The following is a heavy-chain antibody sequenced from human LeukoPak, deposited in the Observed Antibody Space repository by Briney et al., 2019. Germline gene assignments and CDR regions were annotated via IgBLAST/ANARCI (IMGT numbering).Heavy chain of an antibody. Sequence: GGSQRLTCAASGFSFSSYAMHWVRQAPGKGLEWVALISYDGNNKYYADTVKGRFTISRDNSKNTLFLQMYSLRAEATAVYYCARARYCSSISSREAFDIWGRGTLVTVSS. CDR2: ISYDGNNK. D-gene: IGHD2-2*01. CDR3: ARARYCSSISSREAFDI. J-gene: IGHJ3*02. CDR1: GFSFSSYA. V-gene: IGHV3-30-3*01.